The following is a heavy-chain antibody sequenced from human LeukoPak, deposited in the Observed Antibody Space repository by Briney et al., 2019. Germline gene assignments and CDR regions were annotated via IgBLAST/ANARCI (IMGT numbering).Heavy chain of an antibody. J-gene: IGHJ4*02. CDR1: GFTFSFYA. CDR3: ARNYGSGSLYYFDY. V-gene: IGHV3-23*01. Sequence: GGSLRLSCAASGFTFSFYAMSWVRQAPGKGLEWVSAISGSGGSTHYAGSVKGRFTISRDNSKNTLYLQMSSLRAEDTAVYYCARNYGSGSLYYFDYWGQGTLVTVSS. CDR2: ISGSGGST. D-gene: IGHD3-10*01.